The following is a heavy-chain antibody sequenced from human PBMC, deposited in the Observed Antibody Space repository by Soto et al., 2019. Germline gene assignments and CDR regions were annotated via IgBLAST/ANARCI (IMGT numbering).Heavy chain of an antibody. CDR3: SRAAISQAVAGRLDCCPIDS. Sequence: EVQLVESGGGLVQPGGSLRLSCAASGFTVSSNYMSWVRQAPGKGLERVSIIYSGVTTYYADSVKGRFTISRDNSNNTLFLQMNSLRAEDTAVYYCSRAAISQAVAGRLDCCPIDSWGQGTLVTVSS. CDR1: GFTVSSNY. V-gene: IGHV3-66*01. J-gene: IGHJ4*02. CDR2: IYSGVTT. D-gene: IGHD6-13*01.